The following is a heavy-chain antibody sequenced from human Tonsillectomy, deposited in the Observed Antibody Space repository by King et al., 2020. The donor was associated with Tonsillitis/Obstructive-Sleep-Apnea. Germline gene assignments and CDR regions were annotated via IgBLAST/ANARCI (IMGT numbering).Heavy chain of an antibody. CDR3: ARDRSHAFDI. CDR2: ISYDGSNK. V-gene: IGHV3-30*04. J-gene: IGHJ3*02. CDR1: GFTFSSYA. Sequence: VQLVESGGGVVQPGRSLRLSCAASGFTFSSYAMHWVRQAPGKGLEWVAVISYDGSNKYYADSVKGRFTISRDNSKNTLYLQMNSLRAEDTAVYYCARDRSHAFDIWGQGTMVTVSS.